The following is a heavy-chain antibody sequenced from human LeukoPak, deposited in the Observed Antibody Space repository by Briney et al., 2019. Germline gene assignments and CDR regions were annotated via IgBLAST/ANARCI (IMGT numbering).Heavy chain of an antibody. J-gene: IGHJ4*02. Sequence: ASVKVSCKASGGTFSSYAISWVRQAPGQGLEWMGGIIPIFGTANYAQKFQGRVTITADKSTSTAYMELRSLRSDDTAVYYCARDQYDYVWGSYRPTPIFDYWGQGTLVTVSS. CDR1: GGTFSSYA. CDR3: ARDQYDYVWGSYRPTPIFDY. CDR2: IIPIFGTA. V-gene: IGHV1-69*06. D-gene: IGHD3-16*02.